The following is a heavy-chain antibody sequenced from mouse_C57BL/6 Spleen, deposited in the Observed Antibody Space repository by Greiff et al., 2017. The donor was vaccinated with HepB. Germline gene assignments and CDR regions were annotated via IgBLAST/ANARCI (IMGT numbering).Heavy chain of an antibody. CDR2: ISSGSSTI. J-gene: IGHJ1*03. Sequence: EVKLMDSGGGLVKPGGSLKLSCAASGFTFSDYGMHWVRQAPEKGLEWVAYISSGSSTIYYADTVKGRFTISRDNAKNTLFLQMTSLRSEDTAMYYCARGDYDGYWYFDVWGTGTTVTVSS. CDR3: ARGDYDGYWYFDV. CDR1: GFTFSDYG. V-gene: IGHV5-17*01. D-gene: IGHD2-4*01.